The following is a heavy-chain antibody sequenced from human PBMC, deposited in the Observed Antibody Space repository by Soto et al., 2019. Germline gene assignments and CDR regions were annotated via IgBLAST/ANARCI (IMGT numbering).Heavy chain of an antibody. CDR3: AGRNSLASVSLNFRELSNYKWIDP. CDR2: IYYIGST. V-gene: IGHV4-39*01. J-gene: IGHJ5*02. D-gene: IGHD3-16*02. Sequence: SLTLSLTCTVSGDSITNSNYYWGWFRPPPGKGLEWIASIYYIGSTYYNPSLKSRVTISVDTSNNQFSLNLNSVTASDTAVYYCAGRNSLASVSLNFRELSNYKWIDPWGPGTLVTVSS. CDR1: GDSITNSNYY.